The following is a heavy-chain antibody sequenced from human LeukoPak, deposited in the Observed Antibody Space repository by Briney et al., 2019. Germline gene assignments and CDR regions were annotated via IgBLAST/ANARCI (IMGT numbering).Heavy chain of an antibody. J-gene: IGHJ4*02. Sequence: PEGSLRLSCAASGFTFSSYAMSWVRQAPGKGLEWVSDITGSGDDTDYADSVKGRFTVSRDNSRNTLYLQINSLRAEDTAVYYCAKNGAYSGYDYIDYWGQGTLVTVSS. V-gene: IGHV3-23*01. CDR2: ITGSGDDT. CDR3: AKNGAYSGYDYIDY. D-gene: IGHD5-12*01. CDR1: GFTFSSYA.